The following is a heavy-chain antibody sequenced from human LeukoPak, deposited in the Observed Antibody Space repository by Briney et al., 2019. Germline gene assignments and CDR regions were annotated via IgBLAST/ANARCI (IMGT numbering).Heavy chain of an antibody. CDR3: VREGGGYSSFDY. D-gene: IGHD2-21*01. J-gene: IGHJ4*02. Sequence: SQTLSLTCAISGDRVSSNSAAWNWIRQSPSRGLEWLGRTYYRSKWFNNYAVSVKSRITINPDTSKNQFSLQLNSETPDDTAVYFCVREGGGYSSFDYWGQGTLVTVSS. CDR1: GDRVSSNSAA. V-gene: IGHV6-1*01. CDR2: TYYRSKWFN.